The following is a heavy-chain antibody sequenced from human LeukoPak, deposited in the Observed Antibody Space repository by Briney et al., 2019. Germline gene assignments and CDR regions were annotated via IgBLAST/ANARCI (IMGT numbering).Heavy chain of an antibody. J-gene: IGHJ2*01. CDR2: IGTPGDT. D-gene: IGHD5-12*01. CDR3: ARVRKYSGYYSWYFDL. CDR1: GFTFSSYD. Sequence: PGGSLRLSCAASGFTFSSYDMHWVRQATGKGLDWVSAIGTPGDTYYPGSVKGRFTMSRENAKNSLYLQMNSLRAGDTAVYYGARVRKYSGYYSWYFDLWGRGTLVTVSS. V-gene: IGHV3-13*01.